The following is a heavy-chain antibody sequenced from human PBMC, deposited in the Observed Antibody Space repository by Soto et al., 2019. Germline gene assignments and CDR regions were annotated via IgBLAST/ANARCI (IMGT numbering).Heavy chain of an antibody. CDR1: GFTFSSHA. J-gene: IGHJ4*02. Sequence: SCTVSGFTFSSHAMSWVLQAPGKGLEWVCAISGSAAGTHYADSVKGRFTISRDNSKNTLYLQMNSLRVEDTAVYYCAKSFVDSQGVIIPDHPFDYCGQRTPVTVSS. D-gene: IGHD2-21*01. CDR3: AKSFVDSQGVIIPDHPFDY. V-gene: IGHV3-23*01. CDR2: ISGSAAGT.